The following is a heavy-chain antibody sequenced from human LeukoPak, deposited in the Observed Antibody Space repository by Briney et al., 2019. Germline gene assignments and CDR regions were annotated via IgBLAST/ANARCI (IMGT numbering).Heavy chain of an antibody. J-gene: IGHJ4*02. CDR2: ISYDGGGT. V-gene: IGHV3-74*01. CDR1: GFTFSDYC. Sequence: PGGSLRLSCAASGFTFSDYCMHEVRQTPSKGLLWVSRISYDGGGTNYAESVKGRFTISRDNAKNTLYLQMNSLRVEDTAVYYCVRNMVRGVVYFDSRGQGALVTVSS. CDR3: VRNMVRGVVYFDS. D-gene: IGHD3-10*01.